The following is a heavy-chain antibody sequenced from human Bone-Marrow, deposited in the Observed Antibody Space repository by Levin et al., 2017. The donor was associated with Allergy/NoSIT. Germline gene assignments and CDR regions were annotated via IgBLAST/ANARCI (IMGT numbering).Heavy chain of an antibody. CDR2: ITSDGSHK. D-gene: IGHD3-16*01. J-gene: IGHJ4*02. V-gene: IGHV3-30*05. Sequence: GESLKISCPASGLSFPDYGVHWVRQAPDKGLEWVAIITSDGSHKYYADPVRGRFTISRDNSRNTLYLEMNSLRVEDTALYFCAALGSFDYWGLGTLVTVSS. CDR3: AALGSFDY. CDR1: GLSFPDYG.